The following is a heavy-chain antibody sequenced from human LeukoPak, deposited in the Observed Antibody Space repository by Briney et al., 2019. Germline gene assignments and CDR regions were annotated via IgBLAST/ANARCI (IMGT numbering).Heavy chain of an antibody. V-gene: IGHV4-34*01. CDR3: ARAFSSGWYVPGY. Sequence: PSETLSLTCGVYGGSFSGYYWGWIRQPPGKGLEWIGEINHSGGTNYNPSLKSRVTISVDTSKNQFSLKLSPVTAADTAVYYCARAFSSGWYVPGYWGRGTLVTVSS. CDR2: INHSGGT. J-gene: IGHJ4*02. D-gene: IGHD6-19*01. CDR1: GGSFSGYY.